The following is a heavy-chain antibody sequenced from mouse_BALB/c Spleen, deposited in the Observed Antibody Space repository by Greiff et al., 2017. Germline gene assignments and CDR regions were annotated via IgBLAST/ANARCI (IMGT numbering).Heavy chain of an antibody. CDR2: ISYDGSN. CDR1: GYSITSGYY. J-gene: IGHJ3*01. CDR3: ATYRYDKAWFAY. D-gene: IGHD2-14*01. Sequence: EVQLQESGPGLVKPSQSLSLTCSVTGYSITSGYYWNWIRQFPGNKLEWMGYISYDGSNNYNPSLKNRISITRDTSKNQFFLKLNSVTTEDTATYYCATYRYDKAWFAYWGQGTLVTVSA. V-gene: IGHV3-6*02.